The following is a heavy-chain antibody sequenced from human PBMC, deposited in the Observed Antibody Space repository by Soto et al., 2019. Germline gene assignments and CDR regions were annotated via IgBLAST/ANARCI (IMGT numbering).Heavy chain of an antibody. CDR3: ARARLRYYYYYYGMDV. Sequence: SETLSLTCAVYGGSFSGYYWSWIRQPPGKGLEWIGEINHSGSTNYNPSLKSRVTISVDTSKNQFSLKLSSVTAADTAVYYCARARLRYYYYYYGMDVWGQETTVTVSS. CDR2: INHSGST. D-gene: IGHD2-15*01. V-gene: IGHV4-34*01. CDR1: GGSFSGYY. J-gene: IGHJ6*02.